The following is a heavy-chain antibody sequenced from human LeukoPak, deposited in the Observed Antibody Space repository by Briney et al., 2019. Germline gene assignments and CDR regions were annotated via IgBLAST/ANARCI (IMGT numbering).Heavy chain of an antibody. CDR1: GYTITGYY. CDR3: VARGGSGIRADY. D-gene: IGHD3-10*01. CDR2: INPSGGST. Sequence: ASVKVSCKASGYTITGYYMHWVRQAPGQGLEWMGIINPSGGSTSYAQKFQGRVTMTRDMSTSTVYMELSSLRSEDTAVYYCVARGGSGIRADYWGQGTLVTVSS. J-gene: IGHJ4*02. V-gene: IGHV1-46*01.